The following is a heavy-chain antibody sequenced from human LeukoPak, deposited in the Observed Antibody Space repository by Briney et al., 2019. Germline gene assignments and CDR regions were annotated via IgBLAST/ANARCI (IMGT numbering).Heavy chain of an antibody. CDR2: IYYSGST. J-gene: IGHJ3*02. Sequence: PSETLSLTCTVSGGSLNTYSWSWIRQPPGKGLEWIGFIYYSGSTNYTPSLEGRVTISVDTSKNQFSLKLSSVTAADTAVYYCARNLIVVFNDAFDIWGQGTMVTVSS. V-gene: IGHV4-59*01. CDR1: GGSLNTYS. CDR3: ARNLIVVFNDAFDI. D-gene: IGHD3-22*01.